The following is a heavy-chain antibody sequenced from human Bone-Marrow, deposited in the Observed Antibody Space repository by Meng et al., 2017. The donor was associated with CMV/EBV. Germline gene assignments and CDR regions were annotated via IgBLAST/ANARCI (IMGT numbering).Heavy chain of an antibody. CDR2: IYPGDSDT. CDR1: YSFPSYW. J-gene: IGHJ4*02. D-gene: IGHD3-3*01. Sequence: YSFPSYWIGWVRQMPGKGLEWMGIIYPGDSDTRYSPSFQGQVTISADKSISTAYLQWSSLKASDTAMYYCARREADYDFWSGYFFDYWGQGTLVTVSS. V-gene: IGHV5-51*01. CDR3: ARREADYDFWSGYFFDY.